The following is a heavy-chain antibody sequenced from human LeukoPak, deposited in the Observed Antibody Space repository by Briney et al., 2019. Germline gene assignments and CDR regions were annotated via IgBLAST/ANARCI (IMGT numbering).Heavy chain of an antibody. Sequence: GASVKVSCKASGGIFSSYVISWVRQAPGQGLEWMGGITPIFDTANYAQKLQGRVTMTTDTSTSTAYMELRSLRSDDTAVYYCARASAPYCSGGSCYSGYYYYYMDVWGKGTTVTISS. CDR2: ITPIFDTA. CDR1: GGIFSSYV. V-gene: IGHV1-69*05. CDR3: ARASAPYCSGGSCYSGYYYYYMDV. J-gene: IGHJ6*03. D-gene: IGHD2-15*01.